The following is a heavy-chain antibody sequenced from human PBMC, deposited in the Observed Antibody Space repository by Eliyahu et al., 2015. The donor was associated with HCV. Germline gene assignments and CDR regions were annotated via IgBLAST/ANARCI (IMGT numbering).Heavy chain of an antibody. Sequence: EVQLVESGGGSVQPGGSLRLSCAAXGFTFXSYWMHWVRQAPGKGVGWVSRIKGDGSSRNYADSVKGRFTISRDNAKNTLYLEMNSLRAEDTAVYYCASEICSGGTCYSFAYWGQGTLVTVSS. D-gene: IGHD2-15*01. V-gene: IGHV3-74*01. CDR3: ASEICSGGTCYSFAY. J-gene: IGHJ4*02. CDR1: GFTFXSYW. CDR2: IKGDGSSR.